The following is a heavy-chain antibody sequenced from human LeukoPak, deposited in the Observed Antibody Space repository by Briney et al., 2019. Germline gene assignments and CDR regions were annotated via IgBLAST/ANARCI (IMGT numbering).Heavy chain of an antibody. D-gene: IGHD1-1*01. Sequence: GGSMRLSCAASGFTLSDYWMSWVRQAPGKGLEWVANMDQDGSEENYVDSVKGRFTISRDDAKNSLYLQMSSLRAEDTAVYYCARESTEERPGCWGQGTLVTVSS. J-gene: IGHJ4*02. CDR1: GFTLSDYW. CDR2: MDQDGSEE. V-gene: IGHV3-7*01. CDR3: ARESTEERPGC.